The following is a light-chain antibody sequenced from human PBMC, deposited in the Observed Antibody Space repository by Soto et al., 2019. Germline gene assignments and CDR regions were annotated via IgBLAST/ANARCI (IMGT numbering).Light chain of an antibody. CDR2: EVS. J-gene: IGLJ1*01. Sequence: QSALTQPASVSGSPGQSITISCTGTSTDVAYYNYVSWFQQHPGKAPRLVISEVSHRPSGVSNRFSGSKSDNTATLTISGLQPEDEADYYCSSYTTSSTHVFGTGTKVTVL. V-gene: IGLV2-14*01. CDR1: STDVAYYNY. CDR3: SSYTTSSTHV.